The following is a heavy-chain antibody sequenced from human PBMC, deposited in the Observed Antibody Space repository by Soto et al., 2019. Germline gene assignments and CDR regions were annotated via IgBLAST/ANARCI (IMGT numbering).Heavy chain of an antibody. J-gene: IGHJ5*01. CDR1: GGSMSSLY. CDR2: IYYNGNT. D-gene: IGHD6-19*01. V-gene: IGHV4-59*11. Sequence: SETLSLTCTVSGGSMSSLYWSWIRQPPGKGLEWVGYIYYNGNTDYNPSLKTRVTMSVDTSKNQFSLKLTSVTAADTAVYFCARGGWSVDSWGRGILVTVSS. CDR3: ARGGWSVDS.